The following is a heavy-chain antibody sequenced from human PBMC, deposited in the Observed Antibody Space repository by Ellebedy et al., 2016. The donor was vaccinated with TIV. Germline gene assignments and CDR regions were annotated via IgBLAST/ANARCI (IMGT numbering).Heavy chain of an antibody. CDR1: GFTVSSNY. J-gene: IGHJ3*02. V-gene: IGHV3-66*01. CDR2: IYSGGKT. Sequence: GESLKISCAASGFTVSSNYMSWVRQAPGKGLEWVSIIYSGGKTYHADSVKGRFNISRDISKNTLYLQMSSLRAEDTAMYYCARMGVRGVIITHAFDIWGQGTMVTVSS. CDR3: ARMGVRGVIITHAFDI. D-gene: IGHD3-10*01.